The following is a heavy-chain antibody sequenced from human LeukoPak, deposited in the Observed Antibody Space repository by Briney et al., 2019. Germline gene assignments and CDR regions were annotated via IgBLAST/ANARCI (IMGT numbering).Heavy chain of an antibody. Sequence: SETLSLTCTVSGYSISSDYYWGWIRQPPGKGLEWIGSIFHSGSTNYSPSLRSRVTISVDPSKNQLSLKLSSVTAADTAVYYCAREHPGIAVTGYWGQGTLVTVSS. J-gene: IGHJ4*02. CDR2: IFHSGST. CDR3: AREHPGIAVTGY. V-gene: IGHV4-38-2*02. CDR1: GYSISSDYY. D-gene: IGHD6-19*01.